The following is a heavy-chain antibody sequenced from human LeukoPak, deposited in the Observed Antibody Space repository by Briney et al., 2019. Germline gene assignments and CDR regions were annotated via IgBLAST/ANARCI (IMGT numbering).Heavy chain of an antibody. CDR2: IIPIFGTA. V-gene: IGHV1-69*01. D-gene: IGHD5-24*01. Sequence: SVKVSCKASGGTFSSYAISRVRQAPGQGVEWMGGIIPIFGTANYAQKFQGRVTITADESTSTAYMELSSLRSEDAAVYYCARGDEMATISGFDYWGQGTLVTVSS. CDR3: ARGDEMATISGFDY. J-gene: IGHJ4*02. CDR1: GGTFSSYA.